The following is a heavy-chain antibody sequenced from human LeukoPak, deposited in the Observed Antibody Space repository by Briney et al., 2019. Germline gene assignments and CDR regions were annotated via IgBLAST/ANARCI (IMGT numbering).Heavy chain of an antibody. V-gene: IGHV3-33*01. J-gene: IGHJ2*01. Sequence: GGSLRLSCAASGFTFSSYGMHWVRQAPGKGLEWVAVIWYDGSNKYYADSVKGRFTISRDNAKNSLYLQMNSLRDEDTAVYYCARDRRGVRWYFDLWGRGTLVTVSS. CDR2: IWYDGSNK. D-gene: IGHD3-10*01. CDR1: GFTFSSYG. CDR3: ARDRRGVRWYFDL.